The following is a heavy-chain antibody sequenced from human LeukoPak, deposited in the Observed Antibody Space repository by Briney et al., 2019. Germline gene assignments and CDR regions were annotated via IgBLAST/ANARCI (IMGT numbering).Heavy chain of an antibody. CDR2: IYYSGST. CDR3: ARAYSSGWYPNGDYFDY. J-gene: IGHJ4*02. V-gene: IGHV4-59*01. CDR1: GGSISSYY. Sequence: SETLSLTCTVSGGSISSYYWSWIRQPPGKGLEWIGYIYYSGSTNYNPSLKSRVTISVDTSKNQFSLKLSSVTAADTAVYYCARAYSSGWYPNGDYFDYWGRGTLVTVSS. D-gene: IGHD6-19*01.